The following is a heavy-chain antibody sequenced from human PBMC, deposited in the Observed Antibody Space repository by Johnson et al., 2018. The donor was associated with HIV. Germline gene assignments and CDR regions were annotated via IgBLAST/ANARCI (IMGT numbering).Heavy chain of an antibody. CDR2: PSWNSGII. CDR1: GFTFDAYA. D-gene: IGHD3-16*01. Sequence: VQLVESGGGVVQPGRSLRLSCAASGFTFDAYAMHWVRQAPGKGLEWVSGPSWNSGIIGYAYSVKGRFSISRDNATNSLSLQMNSLRAEDTAVYYCVRDAFDYRDASGRFGGAGFDIWGQGTVITVSS. CDR3: VRDAFDYRDASGRFGGAGFDI. V-gene: IGHV3-9*01. J-gene: IGHJ3*02.